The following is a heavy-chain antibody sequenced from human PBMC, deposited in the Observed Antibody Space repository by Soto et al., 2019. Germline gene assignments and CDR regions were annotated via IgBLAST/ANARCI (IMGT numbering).Heavy chain of an antibody. CDR1: GGSISSSSYY. CDR2: INYSGST. V-gene: IGHV4-39*01. J-gene: IGHJ4*02. CDR3: AVRGIAAAIDY. Sequence: QLQLQESGPGLVKPSETLSLTCTVSGGSISSSSYYWGWIRQPPGKGLEWIGSINYSGSTYYNPSLKSRVTISVDTSKNQFSLKLSSVTAADTAVYYCAVRGIAAAIDYWGQGTLVTVSS. D-gene: IGHD6-13*01.